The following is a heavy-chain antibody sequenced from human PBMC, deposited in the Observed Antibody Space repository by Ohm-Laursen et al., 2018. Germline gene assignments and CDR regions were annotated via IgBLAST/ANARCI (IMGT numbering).Heavy chain of an antibody. CDR3: AKVGYSRGWGFDF. Sequence: SLRLSCAASGFTFSSYAMSWVRQAPGKGLEWVSAISGSGGSTDYADSVKGRFTISRDNSKNTLSLQMSSLRAEDTAVYYCAKVGYSRGWGFDFWGQGTLVTVSS. CDR2: ISGSGGST. CDR1: GFTFSSYA. J-gene: IGHJ4*02. V-gene: IGHV3-23*01. D-gene: IGHD6-19*01.